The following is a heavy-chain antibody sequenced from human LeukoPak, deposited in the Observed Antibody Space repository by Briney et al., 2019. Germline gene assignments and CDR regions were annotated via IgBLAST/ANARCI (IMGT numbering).Heavy chain of an antibody. CDR3: ASLRFGDSHFDL. V-gene: IGHV4-38-2*02. D-gene: IGHD2-15*01. J-gene: IGHJ4*02. CDR2: VYQSGHA. Sequence: SHTLSLTCTVSAYSAVSDVPWRWIPQSPGRGLEWIASVYQSGHAYYSPSLKSRVLISYDTSKKELSLKVSDASGTDTALYYCASLRFGDSHFDLWGQGTQVTVSS. CDR1: AYSAVSDVP.